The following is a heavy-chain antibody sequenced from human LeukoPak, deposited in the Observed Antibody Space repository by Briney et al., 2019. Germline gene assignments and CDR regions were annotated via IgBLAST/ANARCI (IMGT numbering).Heavy chain of an antibody. Sequence: ASVKVSCMASGYTFTSYGISWVRQAPGQGLEWMGWISAYNGNTNYAQKLQGRVTMTTDTSTSTAYMELRSLRSDDTAVYYCARDTLLINPYYDILTGTPDAFDIWGQGTMVTVSS. D-gene: IGHD3-9*01. CDR3: ARDTLLINPYYDILTGTPDAFDI. CDR1: GYTFTSYG. V-gene: IGHV1-18*04. J-gene: IGHJ3*02. CDR2: ISAYNGNT.